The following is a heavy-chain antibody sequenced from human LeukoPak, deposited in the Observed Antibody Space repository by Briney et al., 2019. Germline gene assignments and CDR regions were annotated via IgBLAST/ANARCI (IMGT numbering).Heavy chain of an antibody. CDR3: ARDGANYGSGRTYVDY. Sequence: GGSLRLSCAASGFTFSSYSMNWVRQAPGKGLEWVSYISGSSSTIYYADSVKGRFTISRDNAKKSLYLQMNSLRAEDTAVYYCARDGANYGSGRTYVDYWGQGTLVTVSS. CDR2: ISGSSSTI. J-gene: IGHJ4*02. V-gene: IGHV3-48*01. CDR1: GFTFSSYS. D-gene: IGHD3-10*01.